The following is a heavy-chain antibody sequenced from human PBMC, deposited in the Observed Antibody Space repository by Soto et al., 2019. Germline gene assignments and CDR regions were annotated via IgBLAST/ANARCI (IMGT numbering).Heavy chain of an antibody. D-gene: IGHD4-4*01. CDR2: IYYSGST. CDR1: GGSISSGGYY. CDR3: ARDRLTVTTPFPDY. Sequence: SETLSLTCTFSGGSISSGGYYLSWIRQHPGKGLEWIGYIYYSGSTYYNPSLKSRVTISVDTSKNQFSLKLSSVTAADTAVYYCARDRLTVTTPFPDYWGQGTLVTVSS. V-gene: IGHV4-31*03. J-gene: IGHJ4*02.